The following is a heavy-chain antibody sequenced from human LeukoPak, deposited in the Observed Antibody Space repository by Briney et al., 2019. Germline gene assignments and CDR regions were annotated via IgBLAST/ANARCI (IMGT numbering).Heavy chain of an antibody. CDR3: ARGVRHSYY. D-gene: IGHD2-15*01. CDR1: GFTFSGYW. Sequence: GGSLRLSCAASGFTFSGYWMTWVRQAPGKGLEWVANIKEDGSEKYYVDSVKGRFTISRDNAKNSLSLQMNSLGVEDMAVYYCARGVRHSYYWGQGTLVTVSS. J-gene: IGHJ4*02. CDR2: IKEDGSEK. V-gene: IGHV3-7*01.